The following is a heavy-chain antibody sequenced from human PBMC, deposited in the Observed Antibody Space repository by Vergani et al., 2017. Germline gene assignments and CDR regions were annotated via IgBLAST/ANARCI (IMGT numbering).Heavy chain of an antibody. D-gene: IGHD4-11*01. CDR3: AGGRRIYSNYFYYYYMDV. J-gene: IGHJ6*03. V-gene: IGHV1-58*02. CDR1: GFTFTSSA. Sequence: QLVQSGAEVKKPGSSVKVSCKASGFTFTSSAMQWVRQARGQRLEWIGWIVVGSGNTNYAQKFQERVTITRDLSTSTAYMELSSLRSEDTAVYYCAGGRRIYSNYFYYYYMDVWGKGTTVTVSS. CDR2: IVVGSGNT.